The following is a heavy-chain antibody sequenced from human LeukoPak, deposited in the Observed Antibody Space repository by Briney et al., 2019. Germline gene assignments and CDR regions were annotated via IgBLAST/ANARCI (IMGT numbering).Heavy chain of an antibody. CDR2: IDRDGVA. D-gene: IGHD4-17*01. CDR3: ARENLEYGDYAIDY. J-gene: IGHJ4*02. Sequence: GGSLRLSCAASGFIFSKYDMHWVRQVTGKGLEWVSGIDRDGVAYYSGSVKGRFTSSRENAKNSLDLQMNTLRAGDTGVYYCARENLEYGDYAIDYWGQGILVIVSS. CDR1: GFIFSKYD. V-gene: IGHV3-13*01.